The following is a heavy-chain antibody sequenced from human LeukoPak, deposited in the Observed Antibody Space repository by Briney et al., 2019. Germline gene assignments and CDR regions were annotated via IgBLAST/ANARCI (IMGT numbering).Heavy chain of an antibody. CDR3: ARRYDNYAFDI. Sequence: SETLSLTCTVSGVSISSYCWIWIRQPPGKGLEWVGYIYYSGSTNYNPSLKSRVTISVDTSKNQFSLKLSSVTAADAAVYYCARRYDNYAFDIWGQGTRVSVSS. D-gene: IGHD3-22*01. V-gene: IGHV4-59*01. CDR2: IYYSGST. CDR1: GVSISSYC. J-gene: IGHJ3*02.